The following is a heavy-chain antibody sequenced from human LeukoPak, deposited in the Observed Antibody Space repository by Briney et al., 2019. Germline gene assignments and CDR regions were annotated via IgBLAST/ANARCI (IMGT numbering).Heavy chain of an antibody. J-gene: IGHJ4*02. CDR2: INPNSGGT. CDR3: ARVADCGGDCPYYFDY. Sequence: ASVKVSCKASGYTFTDFYMHWVRQAPGQGLEWMGWINPNSGGTNYAQKFQGRVTMTRDTSVSTAYMELSRLTSDDTAVYYCARVADCGGDCPYYFDYWGQGTLVTVSS. CDR1: GYTFTDFY. V-gene: IGHV1-2*02. D-gene: IGHD2-21*02.